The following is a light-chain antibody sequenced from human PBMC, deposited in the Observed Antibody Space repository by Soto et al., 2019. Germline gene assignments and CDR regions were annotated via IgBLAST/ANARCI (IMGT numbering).Light chain of an antibody. V-gene: IGKV3D-15*01. CDR2: GAS. CDR1: QSVYNN. J-gene: IGKJ1*01. Sequence: EIVLTESPATLAVSTGERATLSCRASQSVYNNLALYQQKPGQAPRLLIYGASTRATGIPARFSGSGSGTEFTLTISSLQPEDFEVYYCQQYNDWPPSTFGQGTKV. CDR3: QQYNDWPPST.